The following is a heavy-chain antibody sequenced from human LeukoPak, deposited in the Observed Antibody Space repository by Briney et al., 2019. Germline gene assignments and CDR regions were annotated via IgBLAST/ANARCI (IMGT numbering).Heavy chain of an antibody. CDR1: GYTFTSYA. D-gene: IGHD6-19*01. Sequence: ASVKVSCKASGYTFTSYAMHWVRQAPGQRLEWMGWINAGNGNTKYSQKFQGRVTITRDTSASTAYMELSSLRSEDTAVYYCAREFGYSSGWYVGVGDYWGQGTLVTVSS. J-gene: IGHJ4*02. CDR2: INAGNGNT. CDR3: AREFGYSSGWYVGVGDY. V-gene: IGHV1-3*01.